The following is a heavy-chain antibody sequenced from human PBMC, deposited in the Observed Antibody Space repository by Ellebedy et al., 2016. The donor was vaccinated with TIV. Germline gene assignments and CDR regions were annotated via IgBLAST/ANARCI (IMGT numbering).Heavy chain of an antibody. CDR2: ISNTGGRT. Sequence: PGGSLRLSCAASGFNFRFYGMHWVRQAPGKGLEWVSTISNTGGRTYYADSVEGRFTISRDNSKKTLYLQMNSLRDEDTAVYFCAKDRTAGDGYWVFDSWGQGTLVTVSS. CDR3: AKDRTAGDGYWVFDS. D-gene: IGHD5-18*01. V-gene: IGHV3-23*01. J-gene: IGHJ4*02. CDR1: GFNFRFYG.